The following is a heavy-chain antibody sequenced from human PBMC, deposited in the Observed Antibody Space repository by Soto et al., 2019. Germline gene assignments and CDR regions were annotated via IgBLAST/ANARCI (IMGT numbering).Heavy chain of an antibody. CDR2: ISSSGSTI. CDR1: GFTFSDYY. D-gene: IGHD5-18*01. J-gene: IGHJ6*03. V-gene: IGHV3-11*01. Sequence: GSLRLSCAASGFTFSDYYMSWIRQAPGKGLEWVSYISSSGSTIYYADSVKGRFTISRDNAKNSLYLQMNSLRAEDTAVYYCARRAVDTYYYYMDVWGKGTTVTVSS. CDR3: ARRAVDTYYYYMDV.